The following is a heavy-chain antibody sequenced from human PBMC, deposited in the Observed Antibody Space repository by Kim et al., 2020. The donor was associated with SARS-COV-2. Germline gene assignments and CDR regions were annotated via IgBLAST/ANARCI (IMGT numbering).Heavy chain of an antibody. J-gene: IGHJ1*01. CDR2: INHSGST. CDR1: GGSFSGYY. V-gene: IGHV4-34*01. Sequence: SETLSLTCAVYGGSFSGYYWSWIRQPPGKGLEWIGEINHSGSTNYNPSLKSRVTISVDTSKNQFSLKLSSVTAADTAVYYCARSGAQIEYWDSSSQRLDFQHWGQGTLATVSS. D-gene: IGHD3-22*01. CDR3: ARSGAQIEYWDSSSQRLDFQH.